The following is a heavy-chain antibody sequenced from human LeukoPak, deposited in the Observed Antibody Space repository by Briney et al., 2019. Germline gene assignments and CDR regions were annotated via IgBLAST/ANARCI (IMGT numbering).Heavy chain of an antibody. Sequence: PGGSLRLSCTASGFTFGDYAMSWVRQAPGKGLEWVGFIRSKAYGRTTEYAASVKGRFTVSRDDSKSIAYLQMNSLKTEDTAVYYCTYDFWSGYTGWGQGTLVTVSS. V-gene: IGHV3-49*04. J-gene: IGHJ4*02. CDR3: TYDFWSGYTG. CDR2: IRSKAYGRTT. D-gene: IGHD3-3*01. CDR1: GFTFGDYA.